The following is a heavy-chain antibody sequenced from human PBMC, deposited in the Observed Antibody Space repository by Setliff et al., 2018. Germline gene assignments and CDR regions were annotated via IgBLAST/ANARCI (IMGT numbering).Heavy chain of an antibody. CDR1: GGSFSGYY. CDR2: INHSGST. CDR3: ASARVLRYFDWLSPDAFDT. V-gene: IGHV4-34*01. J-gene: IGHJ3*02. Sequence: ASETLSLTCAVYGGSFSGYYWSWIRQPPGKGLEWIGEINHSGSTNYNPSLKSRVTISVDTSKNQFSLKLSSVTAAVTAVYYCASARVLRYFDWLSPDAFDTWGQGTMVTVSS. D-gene: IGHD3-9*01.